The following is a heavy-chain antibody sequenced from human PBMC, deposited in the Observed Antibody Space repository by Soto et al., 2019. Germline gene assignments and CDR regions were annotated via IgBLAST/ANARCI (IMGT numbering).Heavy chain of an antibody. CDR2: IYHSGTT. J-gene: IGHJ5*02. CDR3: ARGGSGATWFDP. V-gene: IGHV4-38-2*01. CDR1: GDSITSIYH. Sequence: SETLSLTCAVSGDSITSIYHWAWIRQPPGRGLEWVASIYHSGTTYYNPSLKSRVTISVDTSKNQFSLKLSSVTAADTAVYYCARGGSGATWFDPWGQGTLVTVSS. D-gene: IGHD1-26*01.